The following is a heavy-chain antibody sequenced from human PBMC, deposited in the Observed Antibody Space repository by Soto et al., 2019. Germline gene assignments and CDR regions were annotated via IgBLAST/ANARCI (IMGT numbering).Heavy chain of an antibody. V-gene: IGHV1-3*01. CDR1: GFIFTTHA. D-gene: IGHD3-22*01. CDR3: ARRNNSGPIDH. CDR2: INAGNGNT. Sequence: QVQLVQSGAEVKEPGASVKISCKASGFIFTTHAIHWIRQAPGQRLEWMGWINAGNGNTKYSERLQDRVAMTRDTSASTAYLELSSLRSEDRAVYYCARRNNSGPIDHWGQGTLVIVSS. J-gene: IGHJ4*02.